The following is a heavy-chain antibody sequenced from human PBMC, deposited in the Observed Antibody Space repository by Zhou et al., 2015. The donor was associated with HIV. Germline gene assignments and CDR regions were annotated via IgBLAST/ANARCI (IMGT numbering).Heavy chain of an antibody. CDR2: IIPVFGTT. CDR1: GGTLRSYD. V-gene: IGHV1-69*06. CDR3: ARDRGAARPEWRYFDL. J-gene: IGHJ2*01. Sequence: QVQLVQSGAEVKKPGSSVKVSCKASGGTLRSYDISWVRQAPGQGLEWMGGIIPVFGTTKYAQKFQGRVTITADRSTSTAYMELRSLRSEDTAVYYCARDRGAARPEWRYFDLWGRGTLVSVSS. D-gene: IGHD6-6*01.